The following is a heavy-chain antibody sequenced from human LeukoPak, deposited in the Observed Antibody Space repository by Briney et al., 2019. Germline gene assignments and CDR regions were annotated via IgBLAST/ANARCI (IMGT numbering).Heavy chain of an antibody. D-gene: IGHD3-10*01. Sequence: ASVKVSCKASGYTFTSYYMHWVRQAPGQGLEWMGIINPSGGSTSYAQKFQGRVTMTRDTSTSTVYMELSSLRSEDTAVYYCARDWYYGSGSYYAAYYFDYWGQGTLVTVSS. V-gene: IGHV1-46*01. CDR2: INPSGGST. CDR1: GYTFTSYY. J-gene: IGHJ4*02. CDR3: ARDWYYGSGSYYAAYYFDY.